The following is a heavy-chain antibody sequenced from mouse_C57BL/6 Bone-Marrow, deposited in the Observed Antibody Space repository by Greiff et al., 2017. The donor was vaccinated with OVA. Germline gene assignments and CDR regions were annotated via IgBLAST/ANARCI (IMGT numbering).Heavy chain of an antibody. CDR2: IYPGGGYT. CDR1: GYTFTNYW. D-gene: IGHD4-1*01. J-gene: IGHJ2*01. CDR3: ARSRSNSFFDY. Sequence: VQLQQSGAELVRPGTSVKMSCKASGYTFTNYWIGWAKQRPGHGLEWIGDIYPGGGYTTYNEKFKGKATLTADKSSSTAYMQFSSLTSEDSAIYYCARSRSNSFFDYWGQGTTLTVSS. V-gene: IGHV1-63*01.